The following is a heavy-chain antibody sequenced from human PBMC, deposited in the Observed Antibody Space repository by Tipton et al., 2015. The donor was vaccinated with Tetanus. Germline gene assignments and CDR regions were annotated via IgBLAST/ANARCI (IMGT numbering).Heavy chain of an antibody. D-gene: IGHD5/OR15-5a*01. CDR2: IYGGDSDT. CDR3: ASHECPQCNFDY. Sequence: QLVQSGGEAKKPGESLKISCKASGYTFTTYWIARLRQMPGKGLEWMGMIYGGDSDTRYIPSFQGQVTISADKSISTAYLQWSSLKASDTAMYFCASHECPQCNFDYWGQGALVTVSS. CDR1: GYTFTTYW. V-gene: IGHV5-51*01. J-gene: IGHJ4*02.